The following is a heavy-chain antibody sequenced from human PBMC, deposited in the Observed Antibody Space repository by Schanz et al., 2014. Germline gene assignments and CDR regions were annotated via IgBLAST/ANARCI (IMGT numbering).Heavy chain of an antibody. D-gene: IGHD1-26*01. V-gene: IGHV1-46*01. CDR2: IFLNDGGT. CDR1: GYTFTDYY. Sequence: QVQLVQSGAEVKEPGASVKLSCKSSGYTFTDYYMQCVRQAPGQGLEWLGTIFLNDGGTHSAEKFQGRIIMTRDTSTSTVYLDLSSLRSEDTAVYYCARERPRKGDFDYWGQGTLVTVSS. J-gene: IGHJ4*02. CDR3: ARERPRKGDFDY.